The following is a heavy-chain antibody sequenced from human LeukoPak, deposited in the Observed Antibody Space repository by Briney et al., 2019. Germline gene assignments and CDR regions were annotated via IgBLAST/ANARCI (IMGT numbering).Heavy chain of an antibody. CDR1: GFTFSSYS. CDR3: ARENLEGFDY. Sequence: GGSLRLSCAASGFTFSSYSMNWVRQAPGKGLEWVSSIGSSSSSMYYTDSVKGRFTISRDNAKNSLYRQMNSLRAEDTAVYYCARENLEGFDYWGQGTLVTVSS. CDR2: IGSSSSSM. V-gene: IGHV3-21*01. J-gene: IGHJ4*02.